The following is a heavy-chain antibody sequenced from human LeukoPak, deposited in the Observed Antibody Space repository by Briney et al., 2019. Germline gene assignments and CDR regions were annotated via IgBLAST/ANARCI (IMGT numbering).Heavy chain of an antibody. CDR3: TTDLSTYYYDSSYPEALNIQH. V-gene: IGHV3-23*01. Sequence: GGTLRLSCAASGFTYSNYGMTWVRQTPGKGLEWVSSISFDGGETNYADSVKGRFTISRDTSKNTLYLQMNSLKTEDTAVYYCTTDLSTYYYDSSYPEALNIQHWGQGTLVTVSS. J-gene: IGHJ1*01. D-gene: IGHD3-22*01. CDR1: GFTYSNYG. CDR2: ISFDGGET.